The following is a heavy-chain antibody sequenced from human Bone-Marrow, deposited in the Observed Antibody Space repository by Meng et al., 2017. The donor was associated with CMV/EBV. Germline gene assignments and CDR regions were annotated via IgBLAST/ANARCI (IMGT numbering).Heavy chain of an antibody. J-gene: IGHJ4*02. CDR3: AETDY. CDR1: GFTFSNYD. CDR2: VQYDGSNK. Sequence: GGSLRLSCAASGFTFSNYDIHWVRQAPGKGLEWAAFVQYDGSNKYYADSVKGRFTISRDNSKNTLYLQMNSLRAEDTAVYDCAETDYWGQGTLVTVSS. V-gene: IGHV3-30*02.